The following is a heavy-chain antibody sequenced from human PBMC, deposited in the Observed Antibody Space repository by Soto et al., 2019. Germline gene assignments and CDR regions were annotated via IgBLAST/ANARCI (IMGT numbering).Heavy chain of an antibody. CDR2: VYYNENT. D-gene: IGHD3-10*01. J-gene: IGHJ5*02. CDR3: ARRERYYGSPGWFDP. Sequence: SETLSLTCPVSGGSISSFTYYWGWIRQPPGKGLEWIGTVYYNENTYYNPSLKSRVTITVDTAKNQFSLNLRSVTAADTAMYFCARRERYYGSPGWFDPWGPGTLVTVSS. CDR1: GGSISSFTYY. V-gene: IGHV4-39*01.